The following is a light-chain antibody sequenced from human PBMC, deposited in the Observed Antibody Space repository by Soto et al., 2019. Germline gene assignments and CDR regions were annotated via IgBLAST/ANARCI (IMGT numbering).Light chain of an antibody. CDR3: QQSYSTLFT. CDR1: QSISSY. J-gene: IGKJ3*01. Sequence: EIQMTQSPSSLSASVGDRVTITCRASQSISSYLNWYQQKPGKAPKLLLFATSSLQSGVPSRFSGSGSGTDFTLTISSLQPEDFATYYCQQSYSTLFTFGPGTKVDIK. V-gene: IGKV1-39*01. CDR2: ATS.